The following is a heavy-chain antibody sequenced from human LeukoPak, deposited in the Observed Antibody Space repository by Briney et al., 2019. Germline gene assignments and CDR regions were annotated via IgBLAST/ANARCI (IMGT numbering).Heavy chain of an antibody. CDR2: ISSSSSTI. CDR1: GFTFSSYS. D-gene: IGHD3-10*01. J-gene: IGHJ6*02. CDR3: ARDRPPYYYGSVSSGMDV. V-gene: IGHV3-48*01. Sequence: PGGSLRLSCAASGFTFSSYSMNWVRQAPGKGLEWVSYISSSSSTIYYADSVKGRFTISRDYAKNSLYLQMNSLRAEDTAVYYCARDRPPYYYGSVSSGMDVWGQGTTVTVSS.